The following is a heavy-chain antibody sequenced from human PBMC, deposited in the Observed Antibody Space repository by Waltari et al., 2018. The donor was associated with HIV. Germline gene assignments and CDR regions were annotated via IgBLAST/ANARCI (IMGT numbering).Heavy chain of an antibody. CDR2: ISWNSGSI. D-gene: IGHD4-17*01. CDR1: GFTFDDYA. V-gene: IGHV3-9*01. Sequence: EVQLVESGGGLVQPGRSLRLSCAASGFTFDDYAMHWVRQAPGKGLEWVSGISWNSGSIGYADSVKGRFTISRDNAKNSLYLQMNSLRAEDTALYYCAKGRPGPTVTKLYYFDYWGQGTLVTVSS. CDR3: AKGRPGPTVTKLYYFDY. J-gene: IGHJ4*02.